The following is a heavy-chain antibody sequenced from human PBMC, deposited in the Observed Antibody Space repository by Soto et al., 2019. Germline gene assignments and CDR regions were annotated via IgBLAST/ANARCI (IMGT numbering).Heavy chain of an antibody. CDR2: TFHRSKWYN. D-gene: IGHD6-13*01. V-gene: IGHV6-1*01. CDR1: GDSVSSNSAA. J-gene: IGHJ4*02. CDR3: ASYSASRKDFDY. Sequence: SDTLSLTCVISGDSVSSNSAAWNWIRQSPSRGLEWLGRTFHRSKWYNDYAVSVKSRITINPDTSKNQFSLQLNSVTPEDTAVYYCASYSASRKDFDYWGQGTLVTVSS.